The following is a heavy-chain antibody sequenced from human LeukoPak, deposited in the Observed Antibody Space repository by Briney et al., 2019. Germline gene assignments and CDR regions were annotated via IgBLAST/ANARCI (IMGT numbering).Heavy chain of an antibody. CDR1: GFTFSNAW. CDR2: IKSKTDGGTT. CDR3: AKGVRDGYNPEHFDY. V-gene: IGHV3-15*01. J-gene: IGHJ4*02. Sequence: GGSLRLSCAASGFTFSNAWMSWVRQAPGKGLEWVGRIKSKTDGGTTDYAAPVKGRFTISRDDSKNTMYLQMISLRAEDTAVYYCAKGVRDGYNPEHFDYWGQGTLVTVSS. D-gene: IGHD5-24*01.